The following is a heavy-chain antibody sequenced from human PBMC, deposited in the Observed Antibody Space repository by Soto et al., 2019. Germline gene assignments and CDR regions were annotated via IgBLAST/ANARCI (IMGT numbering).Heavy chain of an antibody. Sequence: GGSLRLSCAASGFTFSSYEMNWVRQAPGKGLEWVSYISSSGSTIYYADSVKGRFTISRDNAKNALYLQMNSLRAEDTAVYYWARDRRYYDSSGYYPDAFDIWGQGTMVTVSS. D-gene: IGHD3-22*01. CDR2: ISSSGSTI. V-gene: IGHV3-48*03. J-gene: IGHJ3*02. CDR1: GFTFSSYE. CDR3: ARDRRYYDSSGYYPDAFDI.